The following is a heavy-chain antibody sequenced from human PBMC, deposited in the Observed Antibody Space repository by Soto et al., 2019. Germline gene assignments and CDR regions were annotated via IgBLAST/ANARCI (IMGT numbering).Heavy chain of an antibody. D-gene: IGHD3-22*01. V-gene: IGHV3-23*01. CDR1: GFTFDNYA. Sequence: EVRLLESGGGLEQPGGSLGLSCVISGFTFDNYAMSWVRQAPGKGLEWVSAISGGGGGTYYADSVRGRFIISRDNSKNTVYLQVNGLRTEDTAVYYCAKDVHYDSSGGLDSWGQGTLVTVSS. CDR3: AKDVHYDSSGGLDS. J-gene: IGHJ4*02. CDR2: ISGGGGGT.